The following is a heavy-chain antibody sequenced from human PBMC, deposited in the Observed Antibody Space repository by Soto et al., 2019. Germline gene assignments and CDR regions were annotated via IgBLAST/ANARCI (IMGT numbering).Heavy chain of an antibody. CDR1: GDSISSSSW. Sequence: QVQLQESGPGLVKPPGTLSLTCAVSGDSISSSSWWSWVRLPPGKGLEWIGEIYHSGTTNYNPSLKSRVTISVDKSKNQFSLKLSSVTAADTAVYYCTRRGDGSASLDYWGQGTLVTVSS. J-gene: IGHJ4*02. CDR2: IYHSGTT. V-gene: IGHV4-4*03. D-gene: IGHD3-10*01. CDR3: TRRGDGSASLDY.